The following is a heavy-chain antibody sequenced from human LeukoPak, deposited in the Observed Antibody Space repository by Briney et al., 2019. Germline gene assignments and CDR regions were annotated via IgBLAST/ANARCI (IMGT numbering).Heavy chain of an antibody. J-gene: IGHJ4*02. CDR1: GFTFSSYA. Sequence: PGGSLRLSCAASGFTFSSYAMSWVRQAPGKGLEWVSAISGSGGSTHYADSVKGRFTISRDNSKNTLYLQMNSLRAEDTAVYYCATLYYYDSSGYYDAVDYWGQGTLVTVSS. D-gene: IGHD3-22*01. V-gene: IGHV3-23*01. CDR3: ATLYYYDSSGYYDAVDY. CDR2: ISGSGGST.